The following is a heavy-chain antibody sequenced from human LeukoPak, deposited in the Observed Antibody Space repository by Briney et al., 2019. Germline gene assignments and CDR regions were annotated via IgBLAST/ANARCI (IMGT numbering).Heavy chain of an antibody. CDR3: AKEEVISGNHGVYFDY. D-gene: IGHD3-22*01. J-gene: IGHJ4*02. CDR1: GFTFSSYG. Sequence: GGSLRLSCAASGFTFSSYGMHWVRQAPGKGLEWVAFIRYDGNSNYYADSVKGRLTISRDNSRSTLYLQMNSLRAEDTAVYYCAKEEVISGNHGVYFDYWGQGTLVTVSS. CDR2: IRYDGNSN. V-gene: IGHV3-30*02.